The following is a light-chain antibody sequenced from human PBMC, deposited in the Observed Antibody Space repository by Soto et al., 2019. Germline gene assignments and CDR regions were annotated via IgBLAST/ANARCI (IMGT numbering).Light chain of an antibody. Sequence: DLVMTQSPLSLPVTPGEPASISCRSSQSLLHSNGYKYLDWYLQKPGQSPQLLIYLGSNRASGVPDRFSGSGSGTDFTLEISRVEAEDVGVYYCMQALQTPPTFGQGTKLEIK. CDR2: LGS. CDR3: MQALQTPPT. J-gene: IGKJ2*01. CDR1: QSLLHSNGYKY. V-gene: IGKV2-28*01.